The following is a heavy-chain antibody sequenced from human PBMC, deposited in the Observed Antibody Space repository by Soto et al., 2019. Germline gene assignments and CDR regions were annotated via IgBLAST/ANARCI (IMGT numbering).Heavy chain of an antibody. Sequence: PGGSLRLSCTASGFNFSRFWTHWVRQVPGRGLVWVSHINSDGSRTSYADSVKGRFTISRDNAKNTLYLQMNSLRAEDTAVYYCARDLSSCSSASCYSFYSGVDVWGQGTTVTVSS. CDR1: GFNFSRFW. CDR3: ARDLSSCSSASCYSFYSGVDV. V-gene: IGHV3-74*01. CDR2: INSDGSRT. D-gene: IGHD2-2*01. J-gene: IGHJ6*02.